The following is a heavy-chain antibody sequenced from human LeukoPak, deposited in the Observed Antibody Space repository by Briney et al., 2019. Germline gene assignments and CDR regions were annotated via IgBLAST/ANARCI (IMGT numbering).Heavy chain of an antibody. CDR1: GFTFSSYA. Sequence: GGSLRLSCAASGFTFSSYAMHWVRQAPGKGLEYVSAISSNGGSTYYANSVKGRFTISRDNSKSTLYLQMGSLRAEDMAVYYCARSPGEVVNPEYAFDIWGQGTMVTVSS. CDR3: ARSPGEVVNPEYAFDI. CDR2: ISSNGGST. D-gene: IGHD3-10*01. V-gene: IGHV3-64*01. J-gene: IGHJ3*02.